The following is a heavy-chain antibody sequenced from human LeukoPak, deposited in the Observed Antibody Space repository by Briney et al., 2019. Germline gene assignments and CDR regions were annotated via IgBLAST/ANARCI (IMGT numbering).Heavy chain of an antibody. V-gene: IGHV3-23*01. J-gene: IGHJ4*02. Sequence: GGSLRLSCAASGFTFTRYAMTRVRQAPGTGLEWVSGISGSGESTYSADSVKGRFTISRANSNNTLYLQVNSLRVEDRAVYYCAKASLGCFLEGLAEYYFYSWGEGTLVAVSS. CDR2: ISGSGEST. CDR3: AKASLGCFLEGLAEYYFYS. CDR1: GFTFTRYA. D-gene: IGHD3-3*01.